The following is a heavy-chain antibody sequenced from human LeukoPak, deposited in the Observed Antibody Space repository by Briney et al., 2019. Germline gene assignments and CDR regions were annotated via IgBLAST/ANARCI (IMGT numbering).Heavy chain of an antibody. CDR2: ISSSSSSI. J-gene: IGHJ4*02. V-gene: IGHV3-21*01. CDR3: ARIPVRGLWFGEFKIDY. CDR1: GFTFSSYS. Sequence: GGSLRLSCAASGFTFSSYSMNWVRQAPGQGLEWVSSISSSSSSIYYADSVKGRFTISRDKAKNSLYMQMNSLRAEDTAVYYCARIPVRGLWFGEFKIDYWGQGTLVTVSS. D-gene: IGHD3-10*01.